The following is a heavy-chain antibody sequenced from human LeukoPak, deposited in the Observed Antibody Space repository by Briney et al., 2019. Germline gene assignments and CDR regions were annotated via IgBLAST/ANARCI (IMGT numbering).Heavy chain of an antibody. D-gene: IGHD1-26*01. V-gene: IGHV4-59*01. Sequence: SETLSLTCTVSGGSISSYYWSWIRQPPGKGLEWIGYIYYSGSTNYNPSLKSRVTISVDTSKNQFSLKLSSVTAADTAVYYCARDIFIVGATTSSYYGMDVWGQGTTVTVSS. CDR1: GGSISSYY. CDR3: ARDIFIVGATTSSYYGMDV. J-gene: IGHJ6*02. CDR2: IYYSGST.